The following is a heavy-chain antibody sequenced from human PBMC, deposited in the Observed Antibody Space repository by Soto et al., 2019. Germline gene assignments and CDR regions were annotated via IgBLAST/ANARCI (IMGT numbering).Heavy chain of an antibody. CDR3: ATDGGRRVYTGLRTSSYFDY. J-gene: IGHJ4*02. D-gene: IGHD5-12*01. Sequence: PGWSLRLSCAASGFTFDDYAMHWFRQAPGKGLEWVSGISWNSATTDYADSVKGRFSVSRNNVKNSLYLQMNSLRDEDTALYYCATDGGRRVYTGLRTSSYFDYWGQTTLVSASS. CDR2: ISWNSATT. CDR1: GFTFDDYA. V-gene: IGHV3-9*01.